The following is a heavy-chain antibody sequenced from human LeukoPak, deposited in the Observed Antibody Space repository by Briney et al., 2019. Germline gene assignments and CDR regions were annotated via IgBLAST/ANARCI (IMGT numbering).Heavy chain of an antibody. CDR1: GGSISSYY. D-gene: IGHD4-17*01. Sequence: PSETLSLTCTVSGGSISSYYWSWIRQPPGKGLEWIEYIYYSGSTNYNPSLKSRVTISVDTSKNQFSLKLSSVTAADTAVYYCARDYGGNSEESFDIWGQGTMVTVSS. V-gene: IGHV4-59*12. CDR3: ARDYGGNSEESFDI. J-gene: IGHJ3*02. CDR2: IYYSGST.